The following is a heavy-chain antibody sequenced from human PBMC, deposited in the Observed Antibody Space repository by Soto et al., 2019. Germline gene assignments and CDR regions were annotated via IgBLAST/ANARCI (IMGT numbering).Heavy chain of an antibody. V-gene: IGHV3-74*01. CDR3: ARDQPMSYYYYGMDV. Sequence: AGSLRLSCAASGFTFSSYWMHWVRQAPGKGLVWVSRINSDGSSTSYADSVKGRFTISRDNAKNTLYLQMNSLRAEDTAVYYCARDQPMSYYYYGMDVWGQGTTVTVSS. CDR2: INSDGSST. CDR1: GFTFSSYW. J-gene: IGHJ6*02.